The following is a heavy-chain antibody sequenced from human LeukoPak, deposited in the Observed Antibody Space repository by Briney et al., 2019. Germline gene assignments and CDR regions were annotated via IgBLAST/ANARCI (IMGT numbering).Heavy chain of an antibody. CDR2: FSSSATAT. D-gene: IGHD2-2*01. Sequence: GGSLRLSCVASGFTSSDYYMSWVRQAPGKGLEWVSYFSSSATATYYAGPVKGRFTISRDSAKNSLYLQMNSLRVEDTAVYYCARGLPATLLDYWGQGTLVTVSS. J-gene: IGHJ4*02. CDR3: ARGLPATLLDY. V-gene: IGHV3-11*01. CDR1: GFTSSDYY.